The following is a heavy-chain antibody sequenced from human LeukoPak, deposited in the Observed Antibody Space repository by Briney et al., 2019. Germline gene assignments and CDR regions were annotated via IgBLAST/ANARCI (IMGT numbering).Heavy chain of an antibody. CDR1: GGSISSYY. D-gene: IGHD3-3*01. Sequence: SETLSLTCTVSGGSISSYYWSWIRQPPGKGLEWIGYIYYSGSTNYNPSLKSRVTISVDTSKNQFSLKLSTVTAADTAVYFCARGSQVDDFWSGYRAPLDYWGQGTLVTVSS. CDR3: ARGSQVDDFWSGYRAPLDY. CDR2: IYYSGST. V-gene: IGHV4-59*08. J-gene: IGHJ4*02.